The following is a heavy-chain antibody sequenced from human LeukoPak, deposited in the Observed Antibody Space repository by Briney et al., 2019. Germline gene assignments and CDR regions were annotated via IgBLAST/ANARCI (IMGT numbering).Heavy chain of an antibody. CDR2: ISTSSSYI. Sequence: KPGGSLRLSCAASGFIFSSYNMNWVRQAPGKGLEWVSSISTSSSYIYYADSVKGRFTISRDNAKNSLYLQMNSLRGEDTAVYHCARVLGYYYDSRGHDYWGQGTLVTVSS. CDR3: ARVLGYYYDSRGHDY. J-gene: IGHJ4*02. CDR1: GFIFSSYN. D-gene: IGHD3-22*01. V-gene: IGHV3-21*01.